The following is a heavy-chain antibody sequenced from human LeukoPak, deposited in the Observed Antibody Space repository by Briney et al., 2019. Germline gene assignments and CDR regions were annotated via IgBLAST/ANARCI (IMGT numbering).Heavy chain of an antibody. CDR1: GFTFSSYS. J-gene: IGHJ5*02. D-gene: IGHD3-3*01. CDR3: ARAKWEYYDFWSGPGNNWFDP. V-gene: IGHV3-21*01. CDR2: ISSSSSYI. Sequence: GGSLTLSCAASGFTFSSYSMNWVRQAPGKGLEWVSSISSSSSYIYYADSVKGRFTISRDNAKNSLYLQMNSLRAEDTAVYYCARAKWEYYDFWSGPGNNWFDPWGQGTLFTVSS.